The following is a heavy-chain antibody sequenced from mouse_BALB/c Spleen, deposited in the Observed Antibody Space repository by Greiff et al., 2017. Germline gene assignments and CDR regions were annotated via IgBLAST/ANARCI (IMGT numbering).Heavy chain of an antibody. CDR1: GYTFTSYY. Sequence: VQLQQSGAELVKPGASVKLSCKASGYTFTSYYMYWVKQRPGQGLEWIGEINPSNGGTNFNEKFKSKATLTVDKSSSTAYMQLSSLTSADSAVYYCTREDSTWFAYWGQGTLVTVSA. J-gene: IGHJ3*01. CDR3: TREDSTWFAY. V-gene: IGHV1S81*02. CDR2: INPSNGGT.